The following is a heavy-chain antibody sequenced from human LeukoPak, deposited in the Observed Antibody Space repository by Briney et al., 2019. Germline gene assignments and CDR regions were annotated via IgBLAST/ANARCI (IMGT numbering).Heavy chain of an antibody. CDR2: IHSDGSRT. CDR3: ATDFGMVGSTTGFDI. CDR1: GFTFSGYW. D-gene: IGHD1-1*01. Sequence: GGSLRLSCAASGFTFSGYWLHWVRQAPGKGLVWVSLIHSDGSRTSYADSVKGRFTISRDNAKNTLYLQMNSLRAEDTALYYCATDFGMVGSTTGFDIWGQGTMVTVSS. V-gene: IGHV3-74*01. J-gene: IGHJ3*02.